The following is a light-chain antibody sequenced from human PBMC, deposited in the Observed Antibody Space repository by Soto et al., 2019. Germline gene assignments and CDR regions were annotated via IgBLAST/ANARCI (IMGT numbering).Light chain of an antibody. J-gene: IGKJ1*01. CDR2: GAS. Sequence: EIVLTQSPGTLSLSPGERATLSCRASQSVSSSYLAWYQQKPGQAPRLLIYGASNRATGIPDRFSGSGSGTDFTLTINRLEPEDFGVYYCQQHNTSPWLFGQGTKVDIK. V-gene: IGKV3-20*01. CDR3: QQHNTSPWL. CDR1: QSVSSSY.